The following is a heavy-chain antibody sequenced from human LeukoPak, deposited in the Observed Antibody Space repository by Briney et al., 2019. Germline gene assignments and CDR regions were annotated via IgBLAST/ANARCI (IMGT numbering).Heavy chain of an antibody. D-gene: IGHD2-15*01. CDR2: ISYDGSNK. J-gene: IGHJ4*02. Sequence: GGSLRLSCAASGFTFSSYAMHWVRQAPGKGLEWVAVISYDGSNKYYTDSVKGRFTISRDNSKNTLYLQMNSLRAEDTAVYYCARDARRYCSGGSCPYYFDYWGQGTLVTVSS. CDR3: ARDARRYCSGGSCPYYFDY. V-gene: IGHV3-30*04. CDR1: GFTFSSYA.